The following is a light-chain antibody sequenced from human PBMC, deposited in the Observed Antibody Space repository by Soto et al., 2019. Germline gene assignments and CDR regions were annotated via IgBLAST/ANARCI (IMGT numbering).Light chain of an antibody. J-gene: IGLJ1*01. CDR2: VVS. V-gene: IGLV2-14*01. Sequence: QSVLTQPASVSGSTGQSIAISCTGTSSDVGGYNYVSWHQQHPGKAPKVLISVVSNRPSGVSNRFSGSKSGNTASLTISGLQAEDEADYYCSSYRSGGTFVFGSGTKVTVL. CDR1: SSDVGGYNY. CDR3: SSYRSGGTFV.